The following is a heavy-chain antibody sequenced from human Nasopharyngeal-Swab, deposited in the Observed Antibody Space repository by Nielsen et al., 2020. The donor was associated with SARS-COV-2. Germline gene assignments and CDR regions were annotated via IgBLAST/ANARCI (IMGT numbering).Heavy chain of an antibody. CDR3: ATTTPIVGAPSWFDP. J-gene: IGHJ5*02. CDR1: GYTLTELS. Sequence: ALVKVSCKVSGYTLTELSMHWVRQAPGKGLEWMGGFDPEDGETIYAQKFQGRVTMTEDTSTDTAYMELSSLRSEDTAVYYCATTTPIVGAPSWFDPWGQGTLVTVSS. CDR2: FDPEDGET. D-gene: IGHD1-26*01. V-gene: IGHV1-24*01.